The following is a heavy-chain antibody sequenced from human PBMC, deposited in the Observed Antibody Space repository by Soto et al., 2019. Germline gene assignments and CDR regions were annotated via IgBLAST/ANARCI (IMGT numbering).Heavy chain of an antibody. Sequence: QVQLVQSGAEVKKPGASVKVSCKASGYTFTTYHISWVRQATGQGLEWMGWMNPTGGNTGYAQRFQGRVTMTRDTSTSTAYMELSSLRSDDTAVYYCAREPYAGGTDFDYWGQGTLVTVSS. J-gene: IGHJ4*02. CDR3: AREPYAGGTDFDY. CDR1: GYTFTTYH. V-gene: IGHV1-8*01. D-gene: IGHD2-15*01. CDR2: MNPTGGNT.